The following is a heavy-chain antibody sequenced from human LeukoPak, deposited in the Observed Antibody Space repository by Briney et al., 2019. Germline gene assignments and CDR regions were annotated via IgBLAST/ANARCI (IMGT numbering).Heavy chain of an antibody. V-gene: IGHV4-59*11. CDR3: ARGKSIAAGIYTLDY. D-gene: IGHD6-13*01. J-gene: IGHJ4*02. CDR2: IYYSGST. CDR1: GGSISSHY. Sequence: SETLSLTCTVSGGSISSHYWSWIRQPPGKGLEWIGYIYYSGSTNYNPSLKSRVTISVDTSKNQSSLKLSSVTAADTAVYYCARGKSIAAGIYTLDYWGQGTLVTVSS.